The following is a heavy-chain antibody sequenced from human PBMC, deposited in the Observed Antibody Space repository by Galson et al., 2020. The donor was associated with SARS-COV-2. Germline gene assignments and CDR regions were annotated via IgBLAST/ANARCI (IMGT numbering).Heavy chain of an antibody. Sequence: GGSLRLSCAASGFTFSSYAMHWVRQAPGKGLEYVSAISSNGGSTYYANSVKGRFTISRDNSKNTLYLQMGSLRAEDMAVYYCARDRGIPWCTNGVCPHDAFDIWGQGTMVTVSS. CDR3: ARDRGIPWCTNGVCPHDAFDI. CDR2: ISSNGGST. V-gene: IGHV3-64*01. CDR1: GFTFSSYA. D-gene: IGHD2-8*01. J-gene: IGHJ3*02.